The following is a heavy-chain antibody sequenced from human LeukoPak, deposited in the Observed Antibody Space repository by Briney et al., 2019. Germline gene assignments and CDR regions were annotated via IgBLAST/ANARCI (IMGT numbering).Heavy chain of an antibody. D-gene: IGHD2-2*01. J-gene: IGHJ3*02. V-gene: IGHV3-48*03. CDR2: ISSSGSAI. CDR3: ARDYKYQLLMPDAFDI. CDR1: GFTFSSYE. Sequence: GGSLRLSCAASGFTFSSYEMNWVRQAPGKGLEWVSYISSSGSAIYYADSVKGRFTISRDNAKNSLYLQMNSLRAEDTAVYYCARDYKYQLLMPDAFDIWGQGTMVTVSS.